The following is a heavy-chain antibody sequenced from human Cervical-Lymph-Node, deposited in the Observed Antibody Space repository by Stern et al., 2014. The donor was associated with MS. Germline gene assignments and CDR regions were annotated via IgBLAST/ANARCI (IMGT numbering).Heavy chain of an antibody. J-gene: IGHJ6*02. D-gene: IGHD1-26*01. V-gene: IGHV1-69*01. CDR2: VIPIFGTA. CDR1: GGTFSSNA. Sequence: QVQLVESGAEVKRPGSSVKVSCKASGGTFSSNAISWGRQAPGQGLEWMGGVIPIFGTANYAQKFQGRVTITADESTSTAYMELSSLRSEDTAVYYCARGELKEGLVRGMDVWGQGTTVTVSS. CDR3: ARGELKEGLVRGMDV.